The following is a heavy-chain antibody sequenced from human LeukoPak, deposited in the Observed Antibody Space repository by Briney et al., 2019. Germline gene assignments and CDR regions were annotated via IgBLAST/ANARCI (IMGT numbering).Heavy chain of an antibody. J-gene: IGHJ4*02. CDR2: IRSKAYGGTT. Sequence: GGSPRLSCTASGFTFGDYAMSWVRQAPGKGLEWVGFIRSKAYGGTTEYAASVKGRFTISRDDSKSIAYLQMNSLKTEDTAVYYCQYYYDSSGYLAFDYWGQGTLVTVSS. CDR1: GFTFGDYA. CDR3: QYYYDSSGYLAFDY. D-gene: IGHD3-22*01. V-gene: IGHV3-49*04.